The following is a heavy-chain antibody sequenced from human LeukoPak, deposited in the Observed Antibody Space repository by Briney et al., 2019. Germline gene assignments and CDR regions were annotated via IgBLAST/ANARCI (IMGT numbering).Heavy chain of an antibody. CDR2: IYYSGST. Sequence: SETLSLTCTVSRGSISSYYWSWMRQPPGKGLEWSGGIYYSGSTYYNPSLKSRVTISVDTFKNQISLKLSSVTAADTAVYYCARSGTTMLRGVMSFDYWGQGTLVTVSS. D-gene: IGHD3-10*01. V-gene: IGHV4-59*05. CDR3: ARSGTTMLRGVMSFDY. J-gene: IGHJ4*02. CDR1: RGSISSYY.